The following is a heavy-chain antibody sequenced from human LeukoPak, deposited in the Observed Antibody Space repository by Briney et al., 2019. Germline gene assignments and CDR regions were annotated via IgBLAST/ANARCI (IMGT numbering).Heavy chain of an antibody. V-gene: IGHV4-59*01. Sequence: SETLSLTCTVSGGSISSYYWSWIRQPPGKGLEWIGYIYYSGSTNYNPSLKSRVTILVDTSKNQFSLKLSSVTAADTAIYYCATWDYYDTSGQGTFDIWGQGTMVTVSS. CDR3: ATWDYYDTSGQGTFDI. J-gene: IGHJ3*02. CDR1: GGSISSYY. CDR2: IYYSGST. D-gene: IGHD3-22*01.